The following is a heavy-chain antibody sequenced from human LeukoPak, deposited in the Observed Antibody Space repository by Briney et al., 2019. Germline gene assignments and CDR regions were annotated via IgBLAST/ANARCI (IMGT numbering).Heavy chain of an antibody. CDR1: GFTFSSYA. Sequence: GGSLRLSCAASGFTFSSYAMHWVRQAPGKGLEWVAVISYDGSNKYYADSVKGRFTISRDNSKNTLYLQMNSLRAEDTAVYYCAMINGSYWGQGTLVIVSS. CDR3: AMINGSY. D-gene: IGHD1-26*01. J-gene: IGHJ4*02. V-gene: IGHV3-30-3*01. CDR2: ISYDGSNK.